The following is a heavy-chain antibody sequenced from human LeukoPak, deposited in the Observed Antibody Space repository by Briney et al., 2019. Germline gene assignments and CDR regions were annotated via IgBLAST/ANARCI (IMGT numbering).Heavy chain of an antibody. D-gene: IGHD3-3*01. CDR2: IYHSGST. CDR3: ARGTIFGVVIARYNWFDP. J-gene: IGHJ5*02. CDR1: GGSISSGGYS. Sequence: SETLSLTCAVSGGSISSGGYSWSWIRQPPGKGLEWIGYIYHSGSTYYNPSPKSRVTISVDTSKNQFSLKLSSVTAADTAVYYCARGTIFGVVIARYNWFDPWGQGTLVTVSS. V-gene: IGHV4-30-2*01.